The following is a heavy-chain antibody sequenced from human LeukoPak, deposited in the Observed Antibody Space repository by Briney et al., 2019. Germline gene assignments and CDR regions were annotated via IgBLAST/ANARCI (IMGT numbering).Heavy chain of an antibody. CDR1: GFTFGTYS. J-gene: IGHJ4*02. V-gene: IGHV3-21*01. CDR3: ARADGGDIDY. D-gene: IGHD2-21*02. Sequence: GGSLRLSXAASGFTFGTYSMNWVRQAPGKGMEWVSSISSSYNYTYYAESLKGRLTISRDNAKNALYLQMSSLRAEDTAVYYCARADGGDIDYWGQGTLVTVSS. CDR2: ISSSYNYT.